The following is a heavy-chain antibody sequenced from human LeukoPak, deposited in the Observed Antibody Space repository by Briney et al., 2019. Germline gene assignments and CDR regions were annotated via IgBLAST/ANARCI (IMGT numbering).Heavy chain of an antibody. CDR3: ARELRPLGAREFYYYSSGYLGYFDY. V-gene: IGHV3-20*04. J-gene: IGHJ4*02. Sequence: RPGGSQRLSCAASRFTFDDYGMSWVPQSPGKGLEWVSGMNWNGGSTGYADSLKGRFTISRDKATNSSYLQMNSLRAEDTALYYCARELRPLGAREFYYYSSGYLGYFDYWGQGTLVTVSS. D-gene: IGHD3-22*01. CDR1: RFTFDDYG. CDR2: MNWNGGST.